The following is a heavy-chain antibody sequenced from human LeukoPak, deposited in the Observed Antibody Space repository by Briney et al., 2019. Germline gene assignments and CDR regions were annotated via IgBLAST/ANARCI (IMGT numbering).Heavy chain of an antibody. J-gene: IGHJ4*02. CDR3: ARQVGSGSFSLDY. D-gene: IGHD3-10*01. CDR2: ISSNGRST. V-gene: IGHV3-64*01. CDR1: GFTLTSYA. Sequence: GGSLRLSCAASGFTLTSYAMHWVRQAPGKGLEFVSAISSNGRSTNYANSVKGRFTVSSDISTNTVYLQMGNLRAEDMGVYYCARQVGSGSFSLDYWGQGTLVIVPS.